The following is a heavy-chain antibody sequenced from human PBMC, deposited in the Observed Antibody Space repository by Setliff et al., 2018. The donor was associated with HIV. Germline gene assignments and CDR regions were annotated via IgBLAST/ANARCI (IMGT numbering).Heavy chain of an antibody. Sequence: PGESLKISCKASGYTFTNYWIGWVRQMPGKGLEWVGVIHPSDFDTRYGPSFQGQVTISADRSVSTAYLQWRSLKASDTAMYYCTRRRRAPGTAPLEAFWGRGTLDTVSS. CDR2: IHPSDFDT. CDR1: GYTFTNYW. J-gene: IGHJ4*02. D-gene: IGHD2-21*02. CDR3: TRRRRAPGTAPLEAF. V-gene: IGHV5-51*01.